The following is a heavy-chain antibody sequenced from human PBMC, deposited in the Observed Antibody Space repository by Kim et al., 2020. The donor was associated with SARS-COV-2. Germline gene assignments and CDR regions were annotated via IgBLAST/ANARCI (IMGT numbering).Heavy chain of an antibody. CDR3: VRDSCMEEAGTWYFDY. Sequence: GGSLRLSCAASGFTLSSHGMHWVRQVPGKGLVWVSVIRNDGSITNYADSARGRFTISRDNSKNTLYLQMNSLRAEDTAVYYCVRDSCMEEAGTWYFDYWG. J-gene: IGHJ4*01. V-gene: IGHV3-33*08. D-gene: IGHD6-13*01. CDR1: GFTLSSHG. CDR2: IRNDGSIT.